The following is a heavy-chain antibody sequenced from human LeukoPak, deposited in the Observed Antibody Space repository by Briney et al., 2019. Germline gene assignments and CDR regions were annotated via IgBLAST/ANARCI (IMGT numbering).Heavy chain of an antibody. CDR1: GFTFSDYY. V-gene: IGHV3-11*01. CDR3: ARDGSDIVVVPAATFDY. J-gene: IGHJ4*02. Sequence: PGGSLRLSCAASGFTFSDYYMSWIRQAPGKGLEWVSYISSSGSTIYYADSVKGRFTISRDNAKNSLYLQMNSLRAEDTAVCYCARDGSDIVVVPAATFDYWGQGTLVTVSS. D-gene: IGHD2-2*01. CDR2: ISSSGSTI.